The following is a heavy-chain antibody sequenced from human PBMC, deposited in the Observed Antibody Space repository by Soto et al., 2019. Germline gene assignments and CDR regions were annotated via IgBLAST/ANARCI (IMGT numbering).Heavy chain of an antibody. J-gene: IGHJ2*01. D-gene: IGHD1-20*01. CDR2: FSYSGSL. V-gene: IGHV4-34*01. CDR3: AGGPRYWSFAL. CDR1: GGSSRAYH. Sequence: GELQQWGSGVLKPSDTLSFNCSVYGGSSRAYHWSWIRQSPGEGLEWIGEFSYSGSLNYNPSLKRRVAVSLDTSTDHFSLTMTSVTAADTGVYFCAGGPRYWSFALWGRGTLVTVSS.